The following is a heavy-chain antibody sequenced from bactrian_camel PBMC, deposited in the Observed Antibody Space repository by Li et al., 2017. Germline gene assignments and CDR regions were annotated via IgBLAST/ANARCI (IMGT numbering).Heavy chain of an antibody. V-gene: IGHV3S53*01. Sequence: HVQLVESGGGSVQAGGSLRLSCAVSGYAYCMAWFRRAPGKERERVASINYAGRPTYADSVTGRFTISKDNAKNTLYLQMNSLKPEDTAVYYCAASWDVSAKWALESMTRPDFGYWGQGTQVTVS. CDR1: GYAYC. D-gene: IGHD3*01. J-gene: IGHJ6*01. CDR3: AASWDVSAKWALESMTRPDFGY. CDR2: INYAGRP.